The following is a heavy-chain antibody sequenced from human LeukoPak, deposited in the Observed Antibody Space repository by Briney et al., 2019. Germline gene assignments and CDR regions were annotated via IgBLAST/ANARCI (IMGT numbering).Heavy chain of an antibody. D-gene: IGHD2-15*01. CDR3: AVLTTLHIAVRPGDNYMDV. V-gene: IGHV3-30*04. J-gene: IGHJ6*03. CDR1: GFTFRSYA. CDR2: ISYDGNDK. Sequence: GGSLRLSCAASGFTFRSYALYWVRQAPGKGLEWVTLISYDGNDKYCVDSVKGRFTISRDDSRNMVFLQMTSLRPEDTAVYYCAVLTTLHIAVRPGDNYMDVWGKGTTVTASS.